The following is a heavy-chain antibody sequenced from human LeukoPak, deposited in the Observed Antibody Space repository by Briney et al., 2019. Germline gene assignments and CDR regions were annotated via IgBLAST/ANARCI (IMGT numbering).Heavy chain of an antibody. J-gene: IGHJ3*02. CDR2: ISVRSNYR. D-gene: IGHD2-2*01. Sequence: KTGGSLRLSCAASGYTFSDFSVNWVRQAPGKGLEWVSSISVRSNYRYYADSVRGRFTISRDDARDSLFLQMNSLRAEDTAVYYCARDGRSSSSLDAFDIWGQGTMVTVSS. V-gene: IGHV3-21*01. CDR1: GYTFSDFS. CDR3: ARDGRSSSSLDAFDI.